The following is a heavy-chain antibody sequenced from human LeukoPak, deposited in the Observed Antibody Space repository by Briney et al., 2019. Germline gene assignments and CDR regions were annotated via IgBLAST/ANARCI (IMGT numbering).Heavy chain of an antibody. CDR3: ARDYGGKFDY. D-gene: IGHD4-23*01. Sequence: SETLSLTCTVSGVSISSYYWSWIRQPPGKGLEWIGYVFHSGITNYNPSLKSRVTISVDTSKNQFSLKLTSVTAADTAVYYCARDYGGKFDYWGRGTLVTVPS. CDR1: GVSISSYY. V-gene: IGHV4-59*01. CDR2: VFHSGIT. J-gene: IGHJ4*02.